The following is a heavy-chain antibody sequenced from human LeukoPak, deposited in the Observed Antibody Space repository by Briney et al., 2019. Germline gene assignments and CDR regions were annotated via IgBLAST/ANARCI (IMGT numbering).Heavy chain of an antibody. Sequence: SETLSLTCTVSGGSISSYFWNWIRQPPGKGLEWVGSTYYSESTKYNPALKSRVTISLDTSKDQFSLNLTSVTAADTAVYYCAGASSYFNSRGQRTFDTWGRGTMVTVSS. CDR2: TYYSEST. D-gene: IGHD3-22*01. CDR3: AGASSYFNSRGQRTFDT. CDR1: GGSISSYF. V-gene: IGHV4-59*01. J-gene: IGHJ3*02.